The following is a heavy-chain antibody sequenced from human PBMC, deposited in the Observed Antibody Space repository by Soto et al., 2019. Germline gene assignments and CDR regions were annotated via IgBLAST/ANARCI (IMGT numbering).Heavy chain of an antibody. CDR3: ARAGRDYGDDETYYYSGMDV. V-gene: IGHV1-69*02. CDR1: GGTFSSYT. D-gene: IGHD4-17*01. Sequence: QVQLVPSGAEVKKPGSSVTVSCKASGGTFSSYTISWVRQAPGPGLEWMGRIIPILGIANYAQKFQGGGTITADKSTSKAYMELGSLRSEDTAVYDGARAGRDYGDDETYYYSGMDVWGQGTTVTAS. CDR2: IIPILGIA. J-gene: IGHJ6*02.